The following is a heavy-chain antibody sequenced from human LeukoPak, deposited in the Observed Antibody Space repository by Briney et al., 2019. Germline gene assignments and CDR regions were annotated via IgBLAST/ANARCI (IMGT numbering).Heavy chain of an antibody. CDR3: ARRTGAAPGEFFLH. D-gene: IGHD6-19*01. V-gene: IGHV3-53*01. CDR2: IYSSGST. CDR1: GFIVSSSY. J-gene: IGHJ1*01. Sequence: PGGSLRLSCAGSGFIVSSSYTSWVRQAPGKGLEWVSAIYSSGSTDYADSVRGRFTIARDTSKNMVYLQMNSLTAEDTAIYYCARRTGAAPGEFFLHWGQGTLVPVSS.